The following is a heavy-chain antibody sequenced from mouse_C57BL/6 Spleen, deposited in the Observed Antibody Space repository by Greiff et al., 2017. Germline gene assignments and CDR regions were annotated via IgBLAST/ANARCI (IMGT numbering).Heavy chain of an antibody. Sequence: QVQLQQSGAELVKPGASVKISCKASGYAFSSYWMNWVKQRPGKGLAWIGQIYPGDGDTNYNGKFKGKATLTADKSSSTAYMQLSSLTSEDSAVYFCARSEYFRGGYFDYWGQGTTLTVSS. V-gene: IGHV1-80*01. CDR1: GYAFSSYW. CDR2: IYPGDGDT. CDR3: ARSEYFRGGYFDY. J-gene: IGHJ2*01. D-gene: IGHD5-1*01.